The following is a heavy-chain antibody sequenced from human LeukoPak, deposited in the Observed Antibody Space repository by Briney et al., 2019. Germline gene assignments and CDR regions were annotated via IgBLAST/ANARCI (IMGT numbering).Heavy chain of an antibody. CDR1: GGSISSSNW. V-gene: IGHV4-4*02. D-gene: IGHD2-2*01. J-gene: IGHJ6*03. CDR3: ARGDCSSTICYSPMDV. Sequence: PSGTLSLTCAVSGGSISSSNWWSWVRQPPEKGLEWIGEIYHSGSTNYNPSLKSRVTISVDTSKNQFSLKVNSVTAADTALYYCARGDCSSTICYSPMDVWGKGTTVTVSS. CDR2: IYHSGST.